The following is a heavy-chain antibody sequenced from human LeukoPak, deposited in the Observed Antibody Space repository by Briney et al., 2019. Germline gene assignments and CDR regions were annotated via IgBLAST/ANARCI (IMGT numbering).Heavy chain of an antibody. V-gene: IGHV3-23*01. Sequence: GGSLRLSCAASGFTFSNYAMSWVRQAPGQGLEWVSGISGSGGSTYYADSVKGRFTSSRDNSKNTLYLQMNSLRAEDTAVYFCAKGARYCSGGSCFDEYYFDYWGQGTLVTVSS. D-gene: IGHD2-15*01. CDR3: AKGARYCSGGSCFDEYYFDY. J-gene: IGHJ4*02. CDR2: ISGSGGST. CDR1: GFTFSNYA.